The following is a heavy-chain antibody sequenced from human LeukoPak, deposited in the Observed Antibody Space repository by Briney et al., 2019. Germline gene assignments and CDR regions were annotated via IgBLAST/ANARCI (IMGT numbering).Heavy chain of an antibody. Sequence: VASVKVSCTASGYTFTSSYDIHWVRQAPGQGLEWMGWMNPYTGITGYPQKFQGRVTMTRDTSISTAYMELSSLTSEDTAVYFCARENVNRGSSWGYDYFGMDVWGQGTAVTVSS. D-gene: IGHD6-13*01. CDR2: MNPYTGIT. CDR3: ARENVNRGSSWGYDYFGMDV. CDR1: GYTFTSSYD. V-gene: IGHV1-8*01. J-gene: IGHJ6*02.